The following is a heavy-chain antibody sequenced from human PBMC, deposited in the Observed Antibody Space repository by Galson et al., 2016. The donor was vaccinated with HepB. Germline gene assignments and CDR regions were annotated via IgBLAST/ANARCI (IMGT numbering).Heavy chain of an antibody. V-gene: IGHV4-39*01. CDR3: ARSSASRNGYFDS. J-gene: IGHJ4*02. Sequence: ETLSLTCTVSGGSVSSSYYFWGWVRQPPGKGLEWIGLIHSSGTSHYDPSLNSRLTMSVEMAKNQFSLRLSSVTAADTAVYYCARSSASRNGYFDSWGQGTLVTVSS. CDR1: GGSVSSSYYF. D-gene: IGHD6-19*01. CDR2: IHSSGTS.